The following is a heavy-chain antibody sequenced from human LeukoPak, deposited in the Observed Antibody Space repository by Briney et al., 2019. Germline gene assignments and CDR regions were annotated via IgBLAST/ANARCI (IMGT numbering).Heavy chain of an antibody. V-gene: IGHV4-30-4*01. CDR1: GGSISSGDYY. D-gene: IGHD5-18*01. CDR3: ARLFTAMVIGMDV. CDR2: IYYSGST. Sequence: SETLSLTCTVSGGSISSGDYYWSWIRQPPGKDLEWIGYIYYSGSTYYNPSLMSRVTISVDTSKNQFSLKLSSVTAADTAVYYCARLFTAMVIGMDVWGQGTTVTVSS. J-gene: IGHJ6*02.